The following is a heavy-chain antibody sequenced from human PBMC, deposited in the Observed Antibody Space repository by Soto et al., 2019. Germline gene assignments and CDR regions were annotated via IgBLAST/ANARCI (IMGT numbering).Heavy chain of an antibody. CDR2: IGTAGDT. CDR1: GFTFSSYD. Sequence: GGSLRLSCAASGFTFSSYDMHWVRQATGKGLEWVSAIGTAGDTYYPGSVKGRFTISRENAKNSLYLQMNSLRAGDTAVYYCARGGGGATLWRDYYSGMDVWGQGTTVTVSS. J-gene: IGHJ6*02. CDR3: ARGGGGATLWRDYYSGMDV. D-gene: IGHD1-26*01. V-gene: IGHV3-13*01.